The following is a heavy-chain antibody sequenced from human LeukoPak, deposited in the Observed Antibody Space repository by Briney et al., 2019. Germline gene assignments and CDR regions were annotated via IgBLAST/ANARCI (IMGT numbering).Heavy chain of an antibody. J-gene: IGHJ6*02. V-gene: IGHV3-30*03. D-gene: IGHD1-14*01. CDR1: GFTFSNYG. Sequence: GGSLRLSCAASGFTFSNYGMHWVRQAPGKGLEWVAFISYDGSNKYYADSVKGRFTISGDNSRNTVSLQMVSLRAEDTAVYCCARVTTSTKYYSGMDVWGQGTTVTVSS. CDR2: ISYDGSNK. CDR3: ARVTTSTKYYSGMDV.